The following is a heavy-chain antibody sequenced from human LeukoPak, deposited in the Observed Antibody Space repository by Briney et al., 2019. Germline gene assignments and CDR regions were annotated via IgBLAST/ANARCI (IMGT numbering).Heavy chain of an antibody. CDR1: GGSITSSSYY. CDR3: ARGQGVDAHLY. Sequence: SETLSLTCTVSGGSITSSSYYWGWIRQPPGKGLEWIGSISYSGNTYYNPSLKSRVTISVDTSKNQFSLKLSSVTAADTAVYYCARGQGVDAHLYWGQGTLVTVSS. V-gene: IGHV4-39*07. D-gene: IGHD2-8*01. J-gene: IGHJ4*02. CDR2: ISYSGNT.